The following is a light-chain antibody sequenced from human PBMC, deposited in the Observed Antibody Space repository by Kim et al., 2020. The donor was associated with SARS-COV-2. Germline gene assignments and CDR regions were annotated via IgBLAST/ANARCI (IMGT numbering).Light chain of an antibody. Sequence: SYELTQPPSVSVSPGQTASITCSGDKLGDKYACWYQQKPGQSPVLVIYQDSKRPSGIPERFSGSNSGNTATLTIGGTQAMDEPDYYCQAWDSSTVVFGGGTQLTVL. CDR2: QDS. V-gene: IGLV3-1*01. CDR1: KLGDKY. J-gene: IGLJ2*01. CDR3: QAWDSSTVV.